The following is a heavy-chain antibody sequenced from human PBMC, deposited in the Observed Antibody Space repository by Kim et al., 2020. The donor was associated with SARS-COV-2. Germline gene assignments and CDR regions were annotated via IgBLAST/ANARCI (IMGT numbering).Heavy chain of an antibody. D-gene: IGHD5-18*01. Sequence: SKTLSLTCAVYGGSFSGYYWSWIRQPPGKGLEWIGEINHSGSTNYNPSLKSRATISVDTSKNQFSLKLSSVTAADTAVYYCARRGFFVGVGSSYGYPFD. CDR1: GGSFSGYY. J-gene: IGHJ4*01. CDR2: INHSGST. CDR3: ARRGFFVGVGSSYGYPFD. V-gene: IGHV4-34*01.